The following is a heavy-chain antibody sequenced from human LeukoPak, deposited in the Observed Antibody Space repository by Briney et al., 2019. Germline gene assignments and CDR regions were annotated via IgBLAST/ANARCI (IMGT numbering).Heavy chain of an antibody. Sequence: GRSLRLSCAASGFTFSSYGMHWVRQAPGKGLEWVAFIRYEGSNKYYADSVKGRFTISRDNSKNTLYLQMNSLRAEDTAVYYCAKGLPVWSGYYYDYWGQGTLVTVSS. CDR2: IRYEGSNK. V-gene: IGHV3-30*02. D-gene: IGHD3-3*01. CDR3: AKGLPVWSGYYYDY. CDR1: GFTFSSYG. J-gene: IGHJ4*02.